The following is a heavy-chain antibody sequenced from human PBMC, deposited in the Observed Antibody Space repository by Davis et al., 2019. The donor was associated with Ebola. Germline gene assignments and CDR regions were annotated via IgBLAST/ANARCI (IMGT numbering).Heavy chain of an antibody. CDR3: ASSITVAGTTPGLFDS. Sequence: AASVKVSCQASGYIFTDYYMHWVRQVSGQGLEWMGRINPNSGDANYAQMFQGRVTMTRDTSISTAYMELNRLRSDDTAIYYCASSITVAGTTPGLFDSWGQGILVTVSS. D-gene: IGHD6-19*01. J-gene: IGHJ4*02. CDR1: GYIFTDYY. CDR2: INPNSGDA. V-gene: IGHV1-2*06.